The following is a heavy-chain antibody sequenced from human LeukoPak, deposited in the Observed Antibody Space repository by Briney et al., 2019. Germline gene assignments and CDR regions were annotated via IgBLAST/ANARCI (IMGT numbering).Heavy chain of an antibody. CDR2: INHSGST. J-gene: IGHJ4*02. Sequence: PSETLSLTCAVYGGSFSGYYWSWIRQPPGKGLEWIGEINHSGSTNYNPSLKSRVTISVDTSKNQFSLKLSSVTAADTAVYYCAREWVDSSGYYYGDYWGQGTLVTVSS. CDR1: GGSFSGYY. V-gene: IGHV4-34*01. CDR3: AREWVDSSGYYYGDY. D-gene: IGHD3-22*01.